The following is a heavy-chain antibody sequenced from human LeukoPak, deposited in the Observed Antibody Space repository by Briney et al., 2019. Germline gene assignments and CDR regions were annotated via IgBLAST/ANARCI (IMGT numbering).Heavy chain of an antibody. V-gene: IGHV4-31*11. J-gene: IGHJ4*02. CDR2: IYYSGST. CDR3: ARAYDSSGYYLDY. D-gene: IGHD3-22*01. Sequence: SETLSLTCAVYGGSFSGYYWSWIRQHPGEGLEWVGYIYYSGSTSYNPSLKSRVTISVDTSKNQFSLKLSSVTAADTAVYYCARAYDSSGYYLDYWGQGTLVTVTS. CDR1: GGSFSGYY.